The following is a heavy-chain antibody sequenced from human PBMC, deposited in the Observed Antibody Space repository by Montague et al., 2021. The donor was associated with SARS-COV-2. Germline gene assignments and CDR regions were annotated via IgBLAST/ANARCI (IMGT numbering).Heavy chain of an antibody. V-gene: IGHV4-59*12. J-gene: IGHJ2*01. CDR2: INNSGST. CDR1: GGSISGYY. Sequence: SETLSLTCTVSGGSISGYYWSWFRQSPGKGLEWIGRINNSGSTSYNPSLKSRVTISLDTSKNQFSLKLSSVTAADTAVYYCARRGGGEAFDRFMYWYFDVWGRGSMVTVSS. D-gene: IGHD3-16*01. CDR3: ARRGGGEAFDRFMYWYFDV.